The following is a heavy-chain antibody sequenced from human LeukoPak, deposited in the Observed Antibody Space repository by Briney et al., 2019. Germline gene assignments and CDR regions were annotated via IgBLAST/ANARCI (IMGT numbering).Heavy chain of an antibody. Sequence: PSETLSLTCTVSGGSISSSSYYWGWIRQPPGKGLEWIGSIYYSGSTYYNPSLKSRVTISVDTSKNQFSLKLSSVTAADTAVYYCARDCRGPDITMIVRPKSGTFDPWGQGTLVTVSS. J-gene: IGHJ5*02. V-gene: IGHV4-39*07. CDR2: IYYSGST. CDR1: GGSISSSSYY. D-gene: IGHD3-22*01. CDR3: ARDCRGPDITMIVRPKSGTFDP.